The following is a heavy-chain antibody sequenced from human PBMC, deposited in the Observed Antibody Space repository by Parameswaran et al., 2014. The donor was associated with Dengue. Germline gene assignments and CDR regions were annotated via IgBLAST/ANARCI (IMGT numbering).Heavy chain of an antibody. V-gene: IGHV3-48*01. Sequence: KWIRQPPGKGLEWVSYISSSSSTIYYADSVKGRFTISRDNAKNSLYLQMNSLRAEDTAVYYCARDRSLLWELIVPDYWGQGTLVTVSS. CDR3: ARDRSLLWELIVPDY. D-gene: IGHD1-26*01. CDR2: ISSSSSTI. J-gene: IGHJ4*02.